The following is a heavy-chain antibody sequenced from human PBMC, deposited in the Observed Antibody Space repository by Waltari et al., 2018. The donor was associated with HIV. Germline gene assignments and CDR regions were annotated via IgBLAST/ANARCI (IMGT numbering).Heavy chain of an antibody. CDR3: VRGGEGTYGDY. J-gene: IGHJ4*02. CDR2: ISRDSRYI. Sequence: VQLVESGGGVVQPGRSLRLSCAGSGFSFSYYSMNWVRQAPGKGLEWVSSISRDSRYIYYADSVKGRFTISRDNARNSLFLQMNSLRADDTAVYYCVRGGEGTYGDYWGQGTLVTVSS. V-gene: IGHV3-21*01. CDR1: GFSFSYYS. D-gene: IGHD3-16*01.